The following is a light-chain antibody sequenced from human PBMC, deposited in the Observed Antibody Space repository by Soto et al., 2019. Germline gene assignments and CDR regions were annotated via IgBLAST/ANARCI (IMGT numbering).Light chain of an antibody. Sequence: EIVLTQSPGTLSLSPGERATLSCRASRSVSSSYLAWYQQKPGQTPRLLIYDTSTRATGIPARFSGSGSGTEFTLTISSLQSEDFAVYYCQQYNNWPRTFGQGTKVDIK. CDR1: RSVSSSY. CDR3: QQYNNWPRT. V-gene: IGKV3-15*01. CDR2: DTS. J-gene: IGKJ1*01.